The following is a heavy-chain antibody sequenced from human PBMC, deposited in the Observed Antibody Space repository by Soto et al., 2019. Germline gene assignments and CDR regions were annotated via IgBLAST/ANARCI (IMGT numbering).Heavy chain of an antibody. Sequence: GGSLRLSCAASGFTFSRNAMNWVRQAPGKGLEWVSGISPSGGSTYYADSVKGRFTSFRDNSKNSLYLQMDSLGAEDTAVYYCTRDRGSEGSGWPNFDYWGQGTLVTVSS. CDR3: TRDRGSEGSGWPNFDY. CDR2: ISPSGGST. J-gene: IGHJ4*02. V-gene: IGHV3-23*01. CDR1: GFTFSRNA. D-gene: IGHD6-25*01.